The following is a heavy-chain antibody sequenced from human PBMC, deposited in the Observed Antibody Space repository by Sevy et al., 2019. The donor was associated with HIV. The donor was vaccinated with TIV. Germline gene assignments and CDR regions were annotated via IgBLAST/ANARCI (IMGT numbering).Heavy chain of an antibody. CDR2: INPNSGGT. Sequence: ASVKVSCKASGYTFTGYYMHWVRQAPGQGLEWMGRINPNSGGTNYAQKFQGRVTMTRDTSISTAYMELGRLGSDDTAVYYCARLGSYDSSAPWGQGTLVTVSS. V-gene: IGHV1-2*06. D-gene: IGHD3-22*01. CDR3: ARLGSYDSSAP. CDR1: GYTFTGYY. J-gene: IGHJ5*02.